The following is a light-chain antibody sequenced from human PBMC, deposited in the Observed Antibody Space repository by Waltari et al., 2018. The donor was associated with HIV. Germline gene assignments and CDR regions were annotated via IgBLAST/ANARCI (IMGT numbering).Light chain of an antibody. V-gene: IGLV2-23*01. Sequence: QSALTQPASVSGSPGQSITISCTLTILDFLHYNLFSWYQQYPGKAPKLMIYEAVKRPSGVSNRISASKSGNTASLTISGLQAEDEADYYCCSYGGSSTWVFGGGTKLTVL. J-gene: IGLJ3*02. CDR3: CSYGGSSTWV. CDR1: ILDFLHYNL. CDR2: EAV.